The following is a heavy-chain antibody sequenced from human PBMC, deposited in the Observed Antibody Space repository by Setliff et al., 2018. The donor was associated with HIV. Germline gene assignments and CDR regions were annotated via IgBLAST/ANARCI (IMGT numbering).Heavy chain of an antibody. CDR1: GGSFSGYH. Sequence: PSETLSLTCAVYGGSFSGYHWNWIRQPPGKGLEWIGEIYHSGRTNYNPSLKSRVTISVDTSKNQFSLKLRSVTAADTAMYYFARVSITYWYSIPTFYYYYMDVWGKGTKVTVSS. D-gene: IGHD2-15*01. CDR2: IYHSGRT. V-gene: IGHV4-34*01. CDR3: ARVSITYWYSIPTFYYYYMDV. J-gene: IGHJ6*03.